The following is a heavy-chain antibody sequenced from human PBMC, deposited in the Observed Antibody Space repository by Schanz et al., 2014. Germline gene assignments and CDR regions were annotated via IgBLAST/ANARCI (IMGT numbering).Heavy chain of an antibody. V-gene: IGHV4-31*03. CDR3: ARDRGHGDLPGDI. D-gene: IGHD4-17*01. CDR2: ISYSGST. J-gene: IGHJ3*02. Sequence: QVQLQQWGPGLVKPSQTLSLTCTVSGDSISSGGYYWSWIRQHPGKGLEWIGFISYSGSTYYNPSLKSRVTISVDTSKNQCTLNLSSATAADTAVYYCARDRGHGDLPGDIWGQGTMVTVSS. CDR1: GDSISSGGYY.